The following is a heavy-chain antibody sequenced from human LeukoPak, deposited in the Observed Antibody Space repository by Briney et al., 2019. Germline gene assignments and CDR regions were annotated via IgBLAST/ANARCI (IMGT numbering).Heavy chain of an antibody. Sequence: GGSLRLSCAASGFTFSSYGMHWVRQAPGKGLEWVAVISYDGSSKYYADSVKGRFTISRDNSKNTLYLQMNSLRAEDTAVYYCANYDYVWGSYRRHYFDYWGQGTLVTVSS. D-gene: IGHD3-16*02. CDR2: ISYDGSSK. V-gene: IGHV3-30*18. CDR1: GFTFSSYG. J-gene: IGHJ4*02. CDR3: ANYDYVWGSYRRHYFDY.